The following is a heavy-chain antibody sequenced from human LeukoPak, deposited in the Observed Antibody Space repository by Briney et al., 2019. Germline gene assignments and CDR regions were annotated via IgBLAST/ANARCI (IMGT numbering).Heavy chain of an antibody. CDR3: ARQKDGCMIY. V-gene: IGHV4-39*01. J-gene: IGHJ4*02. CDR2: IYYSGST. D-gene: IGHD5-24*01. Sequence: SETLSLTCTVSGGSISSSSYYWGWIRQPPGKGLEWIGSIYYSGSTYYNPSLKSRVTISVDTSKNQFSLKLSSVTDADTAVCYCARQKDGCMIYWGQGTLVTVSS. CDR1: GGSISSSSYY.